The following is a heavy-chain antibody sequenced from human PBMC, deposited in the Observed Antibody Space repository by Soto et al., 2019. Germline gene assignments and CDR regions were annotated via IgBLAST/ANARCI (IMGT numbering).Heavy chain of an antibody. J-gene: IGHJ4*02. Sequence: QVQLVQSGAEVKKPGASVKVSCKASGYTFSDYSIHWVRQAPGQGLEWMGWINPKSGGTNYAQKFQGRVTMTRDTSISTAYMELSRLRSDDTAVYHCARELEYSSSFAYRGQGTLVTVSS. CDR3: ARELEYSSSFAY. D-gene: IGHD6-6*01. CDR1: GYTFSDYS. V-gene: IGHV1-2*02. CDR2: INPKSGGT.